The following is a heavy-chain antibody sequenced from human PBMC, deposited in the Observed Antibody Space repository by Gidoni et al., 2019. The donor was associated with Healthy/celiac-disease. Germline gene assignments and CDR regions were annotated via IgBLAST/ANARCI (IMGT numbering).Heavy chain of an antibody. CDR3: ARAAAGRYNWFDP. CDR2: ISSSSSTI. Sequence: EVQLVESGGGLVQPGGSLRLSCAASGFTFSSYSMNWVRQAPGKGLEWVSYISSSSSTIYYADSVKGRFTISRDNAKNSLYLQMNSLRAEDTAVYYCARAAAGRYNWFDPWGQGTLVTVSS. D-gene: IGHD6-13*01. J-gene: IGHJ5*02. V-gene: IGHV3-48*01. CDR1: GFTFSSYS.